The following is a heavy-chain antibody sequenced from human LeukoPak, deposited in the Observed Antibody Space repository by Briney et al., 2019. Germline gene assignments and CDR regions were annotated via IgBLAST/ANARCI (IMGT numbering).Heavy chain of an antibody. J-gene: IGHJ4*02. V-gene: IGHV3-23*01. D-gene: IGHD3-22*01. CDR2: IRGNGET. CDR1: GLSFSSFA. CDR3: AKVHYYDSSGRNY. Sequence: GGSLRLSCAASGLSFSSFAMSWVRQGPARGLEWVSSIRGNGETFYADSVKGRFTLYSGSSRNTVYFQLNNLRVEDTAVYYCAKVHYYDSSGRNYWGQGTLATVSS.